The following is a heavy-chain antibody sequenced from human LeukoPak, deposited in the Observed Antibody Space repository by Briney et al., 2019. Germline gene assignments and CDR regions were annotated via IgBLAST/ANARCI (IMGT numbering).Heavy chain of an antibody. CDR3: ARAYYDSSGYYYEGSAFDI. V-gene: IGHV4-4*07. CDR1: GGSISSYY. Sequence: SETLSLTCTVSGGSISSYYWSWIRQPAGKGLEWIGRIYTSGSTNYNPSLKSRVTMSVDTSKNQSSLKLSSVTAADTAVCYCARAYYDSSGYYYEGSAFDIWGQGTMVTVSS. D-gene: IGHD3-22*01. CDR2: IYTSGST. J-gene: IGHJ3*02.